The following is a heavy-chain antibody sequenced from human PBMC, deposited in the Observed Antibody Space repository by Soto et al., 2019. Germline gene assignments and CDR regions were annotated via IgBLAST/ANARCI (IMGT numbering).Heavy chain of an antibody. J-gene: IGHJ4*02. CDR1: GYTFTSYY. Sequence: ASVKVSCKASGYTFTSYYMHWVRQAPGQGLEWMGIINPSGGSTSYAQKFQGRVTMTRDTSTSTVYMELSSLRSEDTAVYYCARVSGYGDYEEAFDYWGQGTLVTVSS. D-gene: IGHD4-17*01. CDR3: ARVSGYGDYEEAFDY. V-gene: IGHV1-46*03. CDR2: INPSGGST.